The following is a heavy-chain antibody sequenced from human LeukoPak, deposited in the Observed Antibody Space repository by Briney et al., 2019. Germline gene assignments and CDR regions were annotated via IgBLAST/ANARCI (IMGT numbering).Heavy chain of an antibody. V-gene: IGHV1-2*02. CDR2: INPNSGGT. Sequence: ASVKVSCKASGYTFTGYYMHWVRQAPGQGLEWMGWINPNSGGTNYAQKFQGRVTMTRDTSISTAYMELSRLRSGDTAVYYCARGFPGYCSSTSCYPPYYYYMDVWGKGTTVTVSS. D-gene: IGHD2-2*01. J-gene: IGHJ6*03. CDR3: ARGFPGYCSSTSCYPPYYYYMDV. CDR1: GYTFTGYY.